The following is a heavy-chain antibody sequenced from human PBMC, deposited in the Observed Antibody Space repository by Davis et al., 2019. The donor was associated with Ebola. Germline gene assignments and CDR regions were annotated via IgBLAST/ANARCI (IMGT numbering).Heavy chain of an antibody. J-gene: IGHJ6*02. Sequence: GESLKISCAASGLTFSDYYMSWIRQAPGKGLEWVSYISSSGSPIYYADSVKGRFTISRDNAKNSLYLQMNSLRAEDTAVYYCARDAVRDCSGGSCYDGSYYYYGLDVWGQGTTVTVSS. CDR1: GLTFSDYY. CDR2: ISSSGSPI. CDR3: ARDAVRDCSGGSCYDGSYYYYGLDV. D-gene: IGHD2-15*01. V-gene: IGHV3-11*04.